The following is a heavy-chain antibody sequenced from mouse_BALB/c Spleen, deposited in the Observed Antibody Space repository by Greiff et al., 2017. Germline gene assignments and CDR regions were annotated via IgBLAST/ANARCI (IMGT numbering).Heavy chain of an antibody. J-gene: IGHJ4*01. CDR2: IRNKANGYTT. CDR1: GFTFTDYY. CDR3: ARDPSLYYEGAMDY. Sequence: EVQLVESGGGLVQPGGSLRLSCATSGFTFTDYYMSWVRQPPGKALEWLGFIRNKANGYTTEYSASVKGRFTISRDNSQSILYLQMNTLRAEDSATYYCARDPSLYYEGAMDYWGQGTSVTVSS. V-gene: IGHV7-3*02. D-gene: IGHD2-4*01.